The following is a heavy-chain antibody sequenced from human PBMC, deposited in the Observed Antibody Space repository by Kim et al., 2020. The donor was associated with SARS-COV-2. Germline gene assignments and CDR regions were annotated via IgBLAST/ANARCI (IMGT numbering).Heavy chain of an antibody. V-gene: IGHV3-21*01. D-gene: IGHD5-12*01. CDR1: GFTFSSNS. J-gene: IGHJ3*02. CDR3: ARDPECTSGYNSAFDI. CDR2: SSISSSYI. Sequence: GGSLRLSCAASGFTFSSNSMNWGRQAPGKGLEWVSFSSISSSYIYYADSVQDRFTISRDNAKNSLWLQMNSLRADDTAVYYCARDPECTSGYNSAFDIWGQGTMVTVSS.